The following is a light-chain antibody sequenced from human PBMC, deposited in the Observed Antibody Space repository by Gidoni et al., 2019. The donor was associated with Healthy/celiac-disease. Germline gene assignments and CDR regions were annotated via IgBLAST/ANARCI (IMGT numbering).Light chain of an antibody. Sequence: EIVMTQSPATLSVSPGERATLSCRPSQSVSSNLARDQQKPGQSPRLLIYGASTRATGIPARFSGSGSGTEFTLTISSLQSEDFAVYYCQLSGTFGQGTKLEIK. CDR2: GAS. CDR1: QSVSSN. J-gene: IGKJ2*01. V-gene: IGKV3-15*01. CDR3: QLSGT.